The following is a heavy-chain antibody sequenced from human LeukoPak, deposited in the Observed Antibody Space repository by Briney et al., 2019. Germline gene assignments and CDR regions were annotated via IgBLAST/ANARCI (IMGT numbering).Heavy chain of an antibody. CDR3: ARDGACSSASCQNFDY. CDR1: GYTFTGYY. D-gene: IGHD2-2*01. V-gene: IGHV1-2*02. Sequence: ASLKLSCTASGYTFTGYYMHWVRQAPGQGLEWMGWINPNSGATSYPQKFQGRVTMTRDTSISTAYVELSRLRSDDTAVYYCARDGACSSASCQNFDYWGQGTLVTVSS. CDR2: INPNSGAT. J-gene: IGHJ4*02.